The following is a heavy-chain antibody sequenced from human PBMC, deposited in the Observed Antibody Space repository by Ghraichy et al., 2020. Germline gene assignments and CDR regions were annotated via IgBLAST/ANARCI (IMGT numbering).Heavy chain of an antibody. CDR1: GYTFTSYG. D-gene: IGHD6-6*01. CDR2: ISAYNGNT. CDR3: ARSLSIAARPVLGY. J-gene: IGHJ4*02. V-gene: IGHV1-18*04. Sequence: ASVKVSCKASGYTFTSYGISWVRQAPGQGLEWMGWISAYNGNTNYAQKLQGRVTMTTDTSTSTAYMELRSLRSDDTAVYYCARSLSIAARPVLGYWGQGTLVTVSS.